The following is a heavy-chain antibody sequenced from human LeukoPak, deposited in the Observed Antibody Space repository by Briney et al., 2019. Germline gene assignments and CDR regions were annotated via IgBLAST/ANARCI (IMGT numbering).Heavy chain of an antibody. Sequence: SETLSLTCAVYGGSFSGYYWSWIRQPPGKGLEWIGEINHSGSTNYNPSLKSRVTISVDTSKNQFSLKLSSVTAADMAVYYCARFIVVVPAAPNGRNWFDPWGQGTLVTVSS. CDR2: INHSGST. CDR3: ARFIVVVPAAPNGRNWFDP. J-gene: IGHJ5*02. CDR1: GGSFSGYY. D-gene: IGHD2-2*01. V-gene: IGHV4-34*01.